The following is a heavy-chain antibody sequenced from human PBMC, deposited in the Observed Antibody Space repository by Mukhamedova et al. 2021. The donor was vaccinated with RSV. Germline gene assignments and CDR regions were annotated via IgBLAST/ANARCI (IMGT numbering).Heavy chain of an antibody. J-gene: IGHJ3*02. Sequence: QAPGKGLEWVSSISSSSSYIYYADSVKGRFTISRDYAKNLLYLQMNSLRVEYTAAYYCSRELQQLLVRRDLDSGGQGTTVTISS. V-gene: IGHV3-21*01. D-gene: IGHD6-13*01. CDR3: SRELQQLLVRRDLDS. CDR2: ISSSSSYI.